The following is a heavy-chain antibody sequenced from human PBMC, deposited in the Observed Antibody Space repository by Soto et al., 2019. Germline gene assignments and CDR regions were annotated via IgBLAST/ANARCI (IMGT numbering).Heavy chain of an antibody. CDR3: ARDLGLGETRAAFDI. D-gene: IGHD3-10*01. J-gene: IGHJ3*02. CDR1: GFTFSSYW. V-gene: IGHV3-74*01. Sequence: EVQLVESGGGLVQPGGSLRLSCAASGFTFSSYWMHWVRQAPGKGLVWVSRINSDGSSTSYADSVKGRFTISRDNAKNTLYLQMNSLRSEVTAVYCCARDLGLGETRAAFDIWGQGTMVTVSS. CDR2: INSDGSST.